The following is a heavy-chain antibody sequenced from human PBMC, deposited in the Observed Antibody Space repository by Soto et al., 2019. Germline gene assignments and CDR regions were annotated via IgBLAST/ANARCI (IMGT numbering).Heavy chain of an antibody. CDR1: GFTFSSYA. J-gene: IGHJ5*02. D-gene: IGHD1-7*01. V-gene: IGHV3-30-3*01. CDR3: ARGITGTTSGWFDP. Sequence: QVQLVESGGGVVQPGRSLRLSCAASGFTFSSYAMHWVRQAPGKWLEWVAVISYDGSNKYYADSVKGRFTISRDNSKNTLYLQMNSLRAEDTAVYYCARGITGTTSGWFDPWGQGTLVTVSS. CDR2: ISYDGSNK.